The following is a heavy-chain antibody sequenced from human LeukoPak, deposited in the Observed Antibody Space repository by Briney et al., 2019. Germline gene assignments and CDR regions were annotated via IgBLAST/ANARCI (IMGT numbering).Heavy chain of an antibody. CDR1: GFTFSSYA. CDR2: ISYDGSNK. CDR3: ARTLDSGSYDTFDY. Sequence: GGSLRLSCAASGFTFSSYAMHWVRQAPGKGLEWVAVISYDGSNKYYADSVKGRFTISRDNSKNTLYLQMNSLRADDTAVYYCARTLDSGSYDTFDYWGQGTLVTVSS. D-gene: IGHD1-26*01. J-gene: IGHJ4*02. V-gene: IGHV3-30-3*01.